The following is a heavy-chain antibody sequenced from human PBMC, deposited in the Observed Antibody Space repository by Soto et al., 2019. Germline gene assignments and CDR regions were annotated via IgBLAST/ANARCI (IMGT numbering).Heavy chain of an antibody. Sequence: GGSLRLSCAASGFNFNSYTINWVRQAPGKRLEWLSSISSSGYIFSTDSVRGRFTISRDNAKNSVYLQINSLRAEDTAVYFCARDCSGGSCYPRMDVWCKGNTVTVSS. CDR1: GFNFNSYT. J-gene: IGHJ6*04. D-gene: IGHD2-15*01. CDR3: ARDCSGGSCYPRMDV. V-gene: IGHV3-21*01. CDR2: ISSSGYI.